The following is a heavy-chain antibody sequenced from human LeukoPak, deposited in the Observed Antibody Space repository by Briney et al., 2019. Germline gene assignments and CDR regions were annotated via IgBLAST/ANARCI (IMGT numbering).Heavy chain of an antibody. Sequence: GGSLRLSCAASGFTFCSYSMNWVRQAPGKGLEWVGRVKSVAEGGASEYGTAVKGRFTISRDDSKKTVYLQMHNLSTEDTALYYCTKNTGDFDIWGQGTMVIVSS. D-gene: IGHD4-17*01. CDR3: TKNTGDFDI. J-gene: IGHJ3*02. CDR1: GFTFCSYS. CDR2: VKSVAEGGAS. V-gene: IGHV3-15*07.